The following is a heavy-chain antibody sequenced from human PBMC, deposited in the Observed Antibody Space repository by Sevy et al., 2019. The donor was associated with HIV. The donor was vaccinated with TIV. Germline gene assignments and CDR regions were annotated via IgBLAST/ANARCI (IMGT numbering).Heavy chain of an antibody. CDR3: XRGXVXXXX. Sequence: GGSLRLSCAASXXXXXXYXMXWIRQAPGKGPEWVSYIIXXXXFINYVDSVKGRFTISRDNAKNSLYLQMNSLRAGDTAVYXXXRGXVXXXXWGQGXLVTVSS. CDR2: IIXXXXFI. J-gene: IGHJ4*02. V-gene: IGHV3-11*06. CDR1: XXXXXXYX.